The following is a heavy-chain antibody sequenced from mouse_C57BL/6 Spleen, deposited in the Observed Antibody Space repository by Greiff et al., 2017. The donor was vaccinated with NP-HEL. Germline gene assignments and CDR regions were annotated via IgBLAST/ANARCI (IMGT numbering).Heavy chain of an antibody. CDR1: GYTFTSYG. CDR2: IYPRSGNT. D-gene: IGHD2-5*01. V-gene: IGHV1-81*01. CDR3: ASNSNYEGFAY. J-gene: IGHJ3*01. Sequence: QVQLKESGAELARPGASVKLSCKASGYTFTSYGISWVKQRTGQGLEWIGEIYPRSGNTYYNEKFKGKATLTADKSSSTAYMELRSLTSEDSAVYFCASNSNYEGFAYWGQGTLVTVSA.